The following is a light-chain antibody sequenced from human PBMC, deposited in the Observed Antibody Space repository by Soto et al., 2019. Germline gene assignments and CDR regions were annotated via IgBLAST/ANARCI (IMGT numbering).Light chain of an antibody. CDR1: SSDVGAYNY. Sequence: QSVLTQPASVSGSLGQSITISCTGTSSDVGAYNYVSWYQQHPGKAPKLMIYDVSYRPSGVSNRFSGSKSGNTASLTISGLQAEDEADYYCSSYTTTSTLYVFGTGTKLTVL. J-gene: IGLJ1*01. V-gene: IGLV2-14*01. CDR3: SSYTTTSTLYV. CDR2: DVS.